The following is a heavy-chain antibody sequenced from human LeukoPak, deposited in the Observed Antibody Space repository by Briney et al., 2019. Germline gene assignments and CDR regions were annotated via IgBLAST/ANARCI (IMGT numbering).Heavy chain of an antibody. CDR1: GGTFSSYA. Sequence: SVKVSCKASGGTFSSYAISWVRQAPGQGLEWMGRIIPILGIVNYAQKFQGRVTITADKSTSTAYMELSSLRSEDTAVYYCARGLAVVASMEFDPWGQGTLVTVSS. V-gene: IGHV1-69*04. J-gene: IGHJ5*02. CDR3: ARGLAVVASMEFDP. D-gene: IGHD2-21*01. CDR2: IIPILGIV.